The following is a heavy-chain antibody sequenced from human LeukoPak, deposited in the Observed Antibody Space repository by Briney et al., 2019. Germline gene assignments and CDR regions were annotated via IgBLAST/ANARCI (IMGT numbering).Heavy chain of an antibody. J-gene: IGHJ4*02. D-gene: IGHD5-24*01. Sequence: SETLSLTCTVSGGSISSYYWSCFRQHPGKGLQWIGYIYYSGSTNYNHSLKSRVTISVDTSKNQFSLKLSSVTAADTAVYYYARAVEMATPYYFDYWGQGTLVTVSS. CDR1: GGSISSYY. CDR2: IYYSGST. V-gene: IGHV4-59*01. CDR3: ARAVEMATPYYFDY.